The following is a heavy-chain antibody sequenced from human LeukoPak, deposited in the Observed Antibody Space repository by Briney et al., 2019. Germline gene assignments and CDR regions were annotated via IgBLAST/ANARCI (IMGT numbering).Heavy chain of an antibody. CDR3: ARGLWEPYCGGDCWGVNWFDP. J-gene: IGHJ5*02. CDR2: IYSGGST. CDR1: GFTVSSNY. V-gene: IGHV3-66*01. D-gene: IGHD2-21*02. Sequence: GGSLRLSCAASGFTVSSNYMSWVRQAPGKGLEWVSVIYSGGSTYYADSVKGRFTISRDNSKNTLYLQMNSLRAEDTAVYYCARGLWEPYCGGDCWGVNWFDPWGQGTLVTVSS.